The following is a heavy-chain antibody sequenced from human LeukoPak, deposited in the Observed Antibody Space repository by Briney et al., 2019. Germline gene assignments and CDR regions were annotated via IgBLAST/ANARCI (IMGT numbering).Heavy chain of an antibody. D-gene: IGHD4-17*01. J-gene: IGHJ4*02. V-gene: IGHV4-61*01. Sequence: PSETLSLTCTVSGGSISSGSHYWSWIRQPPGKGLEWIGYIYYSGSTNYSPSLKSRVTISVDMSKNQFSLDLSFVTAADTAVYYCARHQYGDPSFDSWGQGTLVTVSS. CDR2: IYYSGST. CDR1: GGSISSGSHY. CDR3: ARHQYGDPSFDS.